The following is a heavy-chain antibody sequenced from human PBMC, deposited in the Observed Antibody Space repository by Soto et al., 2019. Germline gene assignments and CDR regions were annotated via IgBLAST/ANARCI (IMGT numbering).Heavy chain of an antibody. CDR2: ISLNSGSI. Sequence: EVQLVESGGGLVQPGRSLRLSCAASGFTFDDYAMHWVRQAPGKGLEWVSSISLNSGSIGYADSVKGRFTISRDNAKNSLYLQMNSLRAEDTALYYCAKGGSDYVWGSFFDIWGQGTMVTVSS. J-gene: IGHJ3*02. D-gene: IGHD3-16*01. CDR1: GFTFDDYA. V-gene: IGHV3-9*01. CDR3: AKGGSDYVWGSFFDI.